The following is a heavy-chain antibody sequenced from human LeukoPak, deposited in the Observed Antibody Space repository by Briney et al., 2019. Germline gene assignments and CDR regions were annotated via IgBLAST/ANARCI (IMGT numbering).Heavy chain of an antibody. CDR1: GFTFSHAW. CDR2: IKNKPDGGTS. D-gene: IGHD3-10*01. J-gene: IGHJ5*02. CDR3: TVVNYGSGSYPLGS. Sequence: GGSLRLSCAASGFTFSHAWMSWVRQAPGKGLELVARIKNKPDGGTSDYTAPVKGGFTISRDDSKSTLYLQMNSLKTEDTAVYYCTVVNYGSGSYPLGSWGQGTLVTVSS. V-gene: IGHV3-15*01.